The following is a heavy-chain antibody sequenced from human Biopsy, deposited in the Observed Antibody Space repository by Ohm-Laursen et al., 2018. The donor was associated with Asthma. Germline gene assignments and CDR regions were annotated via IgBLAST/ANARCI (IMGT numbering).Heavy chain of an antibody. J-gene: IGHJ4*02. CDR3: VRHQYSSSWSTFDY. D-gene: IGHD3-22*01. Sequence: PSQTLSLTCTVSGGSITSSSYYWGWIRQPPGKGMEWIGSMYHSGSPYYHPSLKSRPTISVDTSKNQLSLKMSSVTAADTAVYFCVRHQYSSSWSTFDYWGQGALVTVSS. CDR2: MYHSGSP. V-gene: IGHV4-39*01. CDR1: GGSITSSSYY.